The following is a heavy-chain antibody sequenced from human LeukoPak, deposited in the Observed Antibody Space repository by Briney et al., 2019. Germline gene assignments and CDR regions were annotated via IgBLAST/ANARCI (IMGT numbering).Heavy chain of an antibody. CDR2: ISWDGGST. J-gene: IGHJ6*03. CDR1: GFTFDDYA. V-gene: IGHV3-43D*03. CDR3: AKDMGGAYPFGYMDV. D-gene: IGHD3-16*01. Sequence: GGSLRLSCAASGFTFDDYAMHWVRQAPGKGLEWVSLISWDGGSTYYADSVKGRFTISRDNSKNSLYLQMNSLRAEDTALYYCAKDMGGAYPFGYMDVWGKGTTVTVS.